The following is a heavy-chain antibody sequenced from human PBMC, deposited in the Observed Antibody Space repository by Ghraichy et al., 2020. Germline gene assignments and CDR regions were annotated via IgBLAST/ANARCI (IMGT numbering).Heavy chain of an antibody. CDR2: IRSKAYGGTT. D-gene: IGHD5-24*01. V-gene: IGHV3-49*04. J-gene: IGHJ4*02. CDR1: GFTFGDYA. CDR3: TRDEEEMATMWIGPPGDY. Sequence: GGSLRLSCTASGFTFGDYAMSWVRQAPGKGLEWVGFIRSKAYGGTTEYAAFVKGRFTISRDDSKSIAYLQMNSLKTEDTAVYYCTRDEEEMATMWIGPPGDYWGQGTLVTVSS.